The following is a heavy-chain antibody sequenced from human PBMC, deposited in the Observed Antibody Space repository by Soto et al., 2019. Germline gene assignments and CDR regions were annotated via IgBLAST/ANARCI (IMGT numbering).Heavy chain of an antibody. CDR1: GYGFASYC. J-gene: IGHJ5*02. V-gene: IGHV1-18*01. CDR2: ISAYNGNT. CDR3: ARVIRRWFDP. Sequence: GASVEVCCKASGYGFASYCRCSLRQAPGQGLEWMGWISAYNGNTNYAQKLQGRVTMTTDTSTSTAYMELRSLRSDDTAVYYCARVIRRWFDPWGQGTLVTVSS.